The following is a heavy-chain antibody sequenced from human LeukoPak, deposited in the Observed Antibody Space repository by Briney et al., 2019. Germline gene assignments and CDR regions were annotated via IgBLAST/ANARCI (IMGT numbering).Heavy chain of an antibody. CDR2: ISSSGSTI. V-gene: IGHV3-11*04. CDR3: ARDAGHDSSSWYCAFDI. D-gene: IGHD6-13*01. CDR1: GFTFSDYY. Sequence: GGSLRLSCAASGFTFSDYYMSWIRQAPGKGLEWVSYISSSGSTIYYADSVKGRFTISRDNAKNSLYLQMNSLRAEDTAVYYCARDAGHDSSSWYCAFDIWGQGTMVTVSS. J-gene: IGHJ3*02.